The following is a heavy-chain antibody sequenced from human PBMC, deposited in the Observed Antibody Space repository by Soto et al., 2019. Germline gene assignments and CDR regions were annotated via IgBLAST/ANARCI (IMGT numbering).Heavy chain of an antibody. CDR2: IIPIFGTA. CDR3: ARDGTYYYCGEDTVTGYYYYCMDV. Sequence: SVKVSCKASGGTFSSYAISWVRQAPGQGLEWMGGIIPIFGTANYAQKLQGRVTMTTDTSTSTAYMELRSLRSDDTAVYYCARDGTYYYCGEDTVTGYYYYCMDVWGKGTTVTVSS. CDR1: GGTFSSYA. J-gene: IGHJ6*03. V-gene: IGHV1-69*05. D-gene: IGHD1-26*01.